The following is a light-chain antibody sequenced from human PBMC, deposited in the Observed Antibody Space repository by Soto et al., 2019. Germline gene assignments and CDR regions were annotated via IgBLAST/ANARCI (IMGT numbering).Light chain of an antibody. CDR1: QAISTS. CDR3: QKYHSAPCT. Sequence: DIQMTQSPSSLSASVGDRVTITCRASQAISTSLAWYQQKPGKVPKVLIYAASTLQSGVPSRFSGSGSGTDFTLTITSLQPEDVATYFCQKYHSAPCTFGPGTKLDIK. V-gene: IGKV1-27*01. CDR2: AAS. J-gene: IGKJ3*01.